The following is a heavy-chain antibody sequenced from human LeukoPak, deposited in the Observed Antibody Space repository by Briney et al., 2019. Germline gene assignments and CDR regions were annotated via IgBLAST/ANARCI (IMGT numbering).Heavy chain of an antibody. CDR2: IYYSGST. CDR1: GGSISSYY. Sequence: PSETLSLTCTVSGGSISSYYWSWIRQPPGKGLEWIGYIYYSGSTNYNPFLKSRVTISVDTSKNQFSLKLSSVTAADTAVYYCARARPPPVAAYYYYYMDVWGKGTTVTVSS. CDR3: ARARPPPVAAYYYYYMDV. J-gene: IGHJ6*03. D-gene: IGHD2-15*01. V-gene: IGHV4-59*01.